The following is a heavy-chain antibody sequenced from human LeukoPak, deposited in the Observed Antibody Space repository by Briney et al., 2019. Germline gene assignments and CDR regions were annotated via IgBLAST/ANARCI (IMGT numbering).Heavy chain of an antibody. CDR3: ASSRLYSSGWYGGFDY. CDR1: GGSISSSSYY. D-gene: IGHD6-19*01. Sequence: SETLSLTCTVSGGSISSSSYYWGWIRQPPGKGLEWIGYIYYSGSTNYNPSLKSRVTISVDTSKNQFSLKLSSVTAADTAVYYCASSRLYSSGWYGGFDYWGQGTLVTVSS. J-gene: IGHJ4*02. CDR2: IYYSGST. V-gene: IGHV4-61*05.